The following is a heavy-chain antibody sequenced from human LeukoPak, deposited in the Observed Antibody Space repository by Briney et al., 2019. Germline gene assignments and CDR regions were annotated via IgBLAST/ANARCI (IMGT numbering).Heavy chain of an antibody. Sequence: GGSLSLSCAASGFTFTNYWMHWVRQAPGKGLEWVANIKQDGSDKYYVDSVKGRFTISRDSAKKTLYLQMNSLRAEDTAVYFCARDRAMVWGKEWYFDFWGRGTLVTVSS. V-gene: IGHV3-7*01. CDR1: GFTFTNYW. CDR3: ARDRAMVWGKEWYFDF. J-gene: IGHJ2*01. CDR2: IKQDGSDK. D-gene: IGHD3-10*01.